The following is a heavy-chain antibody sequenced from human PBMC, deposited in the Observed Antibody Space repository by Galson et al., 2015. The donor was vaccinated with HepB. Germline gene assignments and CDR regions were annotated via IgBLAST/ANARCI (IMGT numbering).Heavy chain of an antibody. D-gene: IGHD3-10*01. CDR2: INHRGST. CDR3: AREEVPDEGIWFGEISGAFDI. Sequence: ETLSLTCAVYGGSFSDYHWNWIRQPPGKGLEWIGTINHRGSTRYNPSFKSRVTISVVTSKNQFSLKLSSVTAADTAVYYCAREEVPDEGIWFGEISGAFDIWGRGTLVTVSS. V-gene: IGHV4-34*01. J-gene: IGHJ3*02. CDR1: GGSFSDYH.